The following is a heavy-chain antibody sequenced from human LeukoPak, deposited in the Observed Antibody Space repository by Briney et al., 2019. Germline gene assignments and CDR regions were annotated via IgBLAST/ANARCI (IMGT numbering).Heavy chain of an antibody. D-gene: IGHD6-19*01. Sequence: PGGSLRLSCAASGFTFSSYDMHWVRHVTGKSLEWVSAVDSAGDPYYAASVKGRFTISRENAKNSFYLQRNSLGAGDTAVYYCAKEALAVAGNWYFDLWGRGTLVTVSS. CDR2: VDSAGDP. J-gene: IGHJ2*01. CDR1: GFTFSSYD. V-gene: IGHV3-13*05. CDR3: AKEALAVAGNWYFDL.